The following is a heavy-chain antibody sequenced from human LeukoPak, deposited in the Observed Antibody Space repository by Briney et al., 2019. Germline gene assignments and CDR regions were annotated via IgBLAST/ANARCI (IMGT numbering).Heavy chain of an antibody. CDR2: ISYDGSNK. CDR1: GFTFSSYG. V-gene: IGHV3-30*18. J-gene: IGHJ4*02. Sequence: GGSLRLSCAASGFTFSSYGMHWVRQAPGKGLEWVAVISYDGSNKYYADSVKGRFTISRDNSKNTLYLQMNSLRAEDTAVYYCAKSPGYSYGYLFDYWGQGTLVTVSS. D-gene: IGHD5-18*01. CDR3: AKSPGYSYGYLFDY.